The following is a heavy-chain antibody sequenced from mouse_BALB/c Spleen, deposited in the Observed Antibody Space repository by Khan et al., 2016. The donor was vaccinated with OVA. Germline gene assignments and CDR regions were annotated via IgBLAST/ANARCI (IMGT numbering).Heavy chain of an antibody. Sequence: VQLQESGPELVKPGASVKMSCKASGYTFTDYVMNWVKQRNGQGLEWIGQIYPGSDSTYYNEKFKGKATLTTDRSSNTAYMQLSNLTSEDSAVYFCARAGWDVFAYWGPGTLVTVSA. V-gene: IGHV1-77*01. CDR1: GYTFTDYV. CDR3: ARAGWDVFAY. D-gene: IGHD4-1*01. CDR2: IYPGSDST. J-gene: IGHJ3*01.